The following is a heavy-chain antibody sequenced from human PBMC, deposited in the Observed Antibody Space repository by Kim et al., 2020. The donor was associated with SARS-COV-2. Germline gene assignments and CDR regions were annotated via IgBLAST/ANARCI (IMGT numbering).Heavy chain of an antibody. Sequence: SSTPMYYPDSVKGRFTISRDNAKNSLYLQMNSLTAEDTAVYYCARGVGSYWGQGTLVTVSS. CDR3: ARGVGSY. D-gene: IGHD3-10*01. V-gene: IGHV3-21*01. J-gene: IGHJ4*02. CDR2: SSTPM.